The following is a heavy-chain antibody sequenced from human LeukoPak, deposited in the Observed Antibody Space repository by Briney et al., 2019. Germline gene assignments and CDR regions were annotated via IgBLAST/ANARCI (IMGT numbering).Heavy chain of an antibody. CDR2: ISGSGGST. J-gene: IGHJ4*02. D-gene: IGHD2-2*01. V-gene: IGHV3-23*01. CDR3: ARPYCSTITCFYYFDY. Sequence: GGSLRLSCAASGFTFSSYAMSWVRQAPGKGLEWVSAISGSGGSTYYADSVKGRFTISRDNAKNSLYLQMNSLRADDTAVYYCARPYCSTITCFYYFDYWGQGTLVTVSA. CDR1: GFTFSSYA.